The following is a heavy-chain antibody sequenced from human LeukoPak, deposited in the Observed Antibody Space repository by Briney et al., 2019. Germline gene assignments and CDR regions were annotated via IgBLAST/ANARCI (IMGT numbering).Heavy chain of an antibody. D-gene: IGHD3-3*01. CDR1: GGSISSSGYY. CDR2: IYDSGSN. CDR3: ARVTYYDFCSGYWSGWYYYYYYMDV. V-gene: IGHV4-39*07. J-gene: IGHJ6*03. Sequence: SETLSLTCTVSGGSISSSGYYWGWIRQPPGKGLEWIGSIYDSGSNYSNPPLNSRVTISVYTCKNQCSLKLSSVPAADTAVYYCARVTYYDFCSGYWSGWYYYYYYMDVWGKGTTVTVPS.